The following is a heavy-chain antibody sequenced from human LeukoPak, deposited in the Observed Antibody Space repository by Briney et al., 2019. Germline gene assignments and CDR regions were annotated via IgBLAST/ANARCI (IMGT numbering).Heavy chain of an antibody. D-gene: IGHD4-23*01. CDR3: ARGSYGGNHYFDY. CDR1: GGSISSGGYS. J-gene: IGHJ4*02. CDR2: IYHSGST. Sequence: SETLSLTCAVSGGSISSGGYSWSWIRQPPGKGLEWIGYIYHSGSTYYNPSLKSRVTISVDRSKNQFSLKLSSVTAADTAVYYCARGSYGGNHYFDYWGQGTLVTASS. V-gene: IGHV4-30-2*01.